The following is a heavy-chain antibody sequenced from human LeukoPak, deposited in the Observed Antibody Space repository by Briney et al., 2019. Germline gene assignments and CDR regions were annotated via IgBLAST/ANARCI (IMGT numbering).Heavy chain of an antibody. CDR3: AKDQRGSSWDDAFDI. D-gene: IGHD6-13*01. CDR1: GFTFTSSA. J-gene: IGHJ3*02. V-gene: IGHV3-23*01. CDR2: ISGSGGST. Sequence: PGGSLRLSCSASGFTFTSSAMTWVRQLPGKGLEWVSAISGSGGSTYYADSVKGRFTISRDNSKNTLYLQMNSLRAEDTAVYYCAKDQRGSSWDDAFDIWGQGTMVTVSS.